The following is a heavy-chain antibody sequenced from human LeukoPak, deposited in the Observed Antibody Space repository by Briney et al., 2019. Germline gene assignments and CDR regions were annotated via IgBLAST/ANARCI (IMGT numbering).Heavy chain of an antibody. CDR2: ISGSGGST. J-gene: IGHJ4*02. V-gene: IGHV3-23*01. CDR3: TKDRLTGYSFGYSYFDY. CDR1: GGSFSGYY. D-gene: IGHD5-18*01. Sequence: ETLSLTCAVYGGSFSGYYWSWIRQPPGKGLEWVSTISGSGGSTYYADSVKGRFTISRDNSKNTLYLQMNSLRAEDTAVYYCTKDRLTGYSFGYSYFDYWGQGTLVTVSS.